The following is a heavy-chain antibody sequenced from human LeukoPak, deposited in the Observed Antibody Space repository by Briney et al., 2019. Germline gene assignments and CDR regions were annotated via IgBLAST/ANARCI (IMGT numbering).Heavy chain of an antibody. Sequence: GGSLRLSCAASGFTFSSYAMSWFRQAPGKGLEWVSAISGSGGSTYYADSVKGRFAISRDNSKNALYLQMNSLRAEDTAVYYCGRLHPTDNWFDPWGQGTLVTVSS. CDR1: GFTFSSYA. CDR2: ISGSGGST. V-gene: IGHV3-23*01. CDR3: GRLHPTDNWFDP. D-gene: IGHD4-11*01. J-gene: IGHJ5*02.